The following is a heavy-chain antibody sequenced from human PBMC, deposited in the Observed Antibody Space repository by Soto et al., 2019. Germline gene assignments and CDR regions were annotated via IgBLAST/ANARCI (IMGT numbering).Heavy chain of an antibody. CDR3: AKDRAHDYGDYDFDY. CDR1: GFTFSSYG. J-gene: IGHJ4*02. V-gene: IGHV3-30*18. D-gene: IGHD4-17*01. CDR2: ISYDGSNK. Sequence: QVQLVESGGGVVQPGRSLRLSCAASGFTFSSYGMHWVRQAPGKGLEWVAVISYDGSNKYYADSVKGRFTISRDNSKNTLYLQMNSLRAEDTAVYYCAKDRAHDYGDYDFDYWGQGTLGTVSS.